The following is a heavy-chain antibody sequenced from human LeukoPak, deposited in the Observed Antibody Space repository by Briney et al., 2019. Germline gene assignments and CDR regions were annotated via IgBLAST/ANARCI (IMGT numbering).Heavy chain of an antibody. V-gene: IGHV3-33*08. CDR3: ARDRFMVRGVMVGTFDL. Sequence: GRSLRLSCAASGFTFSSYAMHWVRQAPGKGLEWVAVIGYDGSNKYDADSVKGRFTISRDNSKNMMYLQMNSLRAEDTAVYYCARDRFMVRGVMVGTFDLWGQGTMVTVSS. CDR1: GFTFSSYA. J-gene: IGHJ3*01. CDR2: IGYDGSNK. D-gene: IGHD3-10*01.